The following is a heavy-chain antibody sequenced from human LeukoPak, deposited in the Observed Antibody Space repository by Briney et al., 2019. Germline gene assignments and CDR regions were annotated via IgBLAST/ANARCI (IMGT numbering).Heavy chain of an antibody. CDR1: GGSISSYY. CDR3: ARVLPYFFDKSGDAFDI. CDR2: IYTSGST. D-gene: IGHD3-22*01. V-gene: IGHV4-4*07. Sequence: PSETLSLTCTVSGGSISSYYWSWIRQPAGKGLEWIGRIYTSGSTNYNPSLKSRVTMSVDTSKNQFPLKLSSVTAADTAVYYCARVLPYFFDKSGDAFDIWGQGTMVTVSS. J-gene: IGHJ3*02.